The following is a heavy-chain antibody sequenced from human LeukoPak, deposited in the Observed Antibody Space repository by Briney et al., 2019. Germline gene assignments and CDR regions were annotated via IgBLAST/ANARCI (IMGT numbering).Heavy chain of an antibody. J-gene: IGHJ3*02. CDR1: RFTFSSFW. Sequence: GGSLRLSCAASRFTFSSFWMTWVRQAPGKGLEWVAHINQDGSEKYYVDSVRGRFTISRDNAKNSLYLQMNSLRAEDTAVYYCARPGRADAFDIWGQGTMVTVSS. CDR2: INQDGSEK. CDR3: ARPGRADAFDI. V-gene: IGHV3-7*05.